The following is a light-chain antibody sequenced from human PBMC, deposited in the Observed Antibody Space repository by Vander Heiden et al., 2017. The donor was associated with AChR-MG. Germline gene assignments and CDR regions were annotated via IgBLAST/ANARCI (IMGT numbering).Light chain of an antibody. CDR2: GAS. CDR1: QSVSSNY. Sequence: ELVLTQSPGTLSLSPGERATLSCRASQSVSSNYLAWYQQKPGQAPRLLIYGASSRATGIPDRFGGSGSGTDFTLTINRLEPEDFAVYYCHQDGSSPRTFGQGTKVEIK. V-gene: IGKV3-20*01. CDR3: HQDGSSPRT. J-gene: IGKJ1*01.